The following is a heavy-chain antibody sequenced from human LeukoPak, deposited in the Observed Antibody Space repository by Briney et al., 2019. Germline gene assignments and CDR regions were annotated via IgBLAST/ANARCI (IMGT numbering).Heavy chain of an antibody. CDR3: ARDGYYDSSIDY. CDR1: GFTFSNAW. D-gene: IGHD3-22*01. CDR2: ISSSSSYI. J-gene: IGHJ4*02. Sequence: GGSLRLSCAASGFTFSNAWMNWVRQAPGKGLEWVSSISSSSSYIYYADSVRGRFTISRDNAKNSLYLQMNSLRAEDTAVYYCARDGYYDSSIDYWGQGTLVTVSS. V-gene: IGHV3-21*01.